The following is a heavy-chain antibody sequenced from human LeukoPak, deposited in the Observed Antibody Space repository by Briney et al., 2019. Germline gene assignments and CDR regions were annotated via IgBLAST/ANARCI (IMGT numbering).Heavy chain of an antibody. CDR1: GFTFSTSW. CDR2: IRQDGSEE. V-gene: IGHV3-7*01. J-gene: IGHJ6*03. CDR3: ARIAALYFYYMVV. D-gene: IGHD6-13*01. Sequence: GRSLRLSCAASGFTFSTSWMSWVRQAPGKGLEWVANIRQDGSEEYYVDSVKGRFTISRDNAKNSLYLQMNSLRVEDSAVYYCARIAALYFYYMVVWGKGTTVTVSS.